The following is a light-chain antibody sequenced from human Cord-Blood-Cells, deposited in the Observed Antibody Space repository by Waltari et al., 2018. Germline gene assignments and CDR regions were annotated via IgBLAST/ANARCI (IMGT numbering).Light chain of an antibody. CDR3: QQYNNWPPWT. CDR1: QSVSSN. Sequence: EIVMTQSPTTLSVSPGESATLSCRASQSVSSNLAWYKQKPGQAPRLLIYVASTRATGIPARFSGSGSGTEFTLTISSLQSEDFAVYYCQQYNNWPPWTFGQGTKVEIK. CDR2: VAS. V-gene: IGKV3-15*01. J-gene: IGKJ1*01.